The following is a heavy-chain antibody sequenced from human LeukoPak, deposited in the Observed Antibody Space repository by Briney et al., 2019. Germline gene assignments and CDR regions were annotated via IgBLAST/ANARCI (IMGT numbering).Heavy chain of an antibody. J-gene: IGHJ4*02. D-gene: IGHD3-22*01. CDR3: AREKFYYDSSGYYPIDY. CDR2: IYTSGST. CDR1: GGSISSGNYY. Sequence: PSETLSLTCTVSGGSISSGNYYWSWIRQPAGKGLEWIGRIYTSGSTNYNPSLKSRVTMSVDTSKNQFSLKLSSVTAADTAVYYCAREKFYYDSSGYYPIDYWGQGTLVTVSS. V-gene: IGHV4-61*02.